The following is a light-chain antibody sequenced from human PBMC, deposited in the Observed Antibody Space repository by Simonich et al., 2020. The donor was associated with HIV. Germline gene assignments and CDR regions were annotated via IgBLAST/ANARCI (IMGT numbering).Light chain of an antibody. Sequence: QSALTQPPSASGSPGQSVTISCTGTSSDVGGYNYVSWYQQHPGQAPQLMIYAGRKRPSGVSNRFSGSKSGNTASLTISGLQTEDEADYYCCSYLGTSTYIFGTGTKVTVL. CDR2: AGR. CDR3: CSYLGTSTYI. V-gene: IGLV2-23*01. CDR1: SSDVGGYNY. J-gene: IGLJ1*01.